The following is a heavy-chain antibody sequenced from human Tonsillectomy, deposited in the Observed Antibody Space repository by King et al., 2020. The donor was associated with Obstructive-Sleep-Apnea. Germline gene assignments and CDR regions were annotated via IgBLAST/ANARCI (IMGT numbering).Heavy chain of an antibody. Sequence: VQLVESGGGVVQPGRSLRLSCAASGFTFSSYGMHWVRHAPGKGLEWVAFIRYDGSNKDYADSVKGRFTISRDNSKNQLYLQMNSLRAEDTVGYYCAKIWGWTIDYWGQGTLVTVSS. D-gene: IGHD4/OR15-4a*01. J-gene: IGHJ4*02. CDR1: GFTFSSYG. CDR2: IRYDGSNK. CDR3: AKIWGWTIDY. V-gene: IGHV3-30*02.